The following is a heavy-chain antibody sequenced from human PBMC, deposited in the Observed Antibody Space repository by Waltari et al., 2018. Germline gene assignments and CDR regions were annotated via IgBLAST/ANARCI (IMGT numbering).Heavy chain of an antibody. CDR3: ATRGGISNWGLDY. CDR2: ISSGSGSI. D-gene: IGHD7-27*01. J-gene: IGHJ4*02. CDR1: GSTSGPIT. Sequence: EVQLVESGGGLVQSGGPWSLPGQPSGSTSGPITITWVARAPGKGLEWLSYISSGSGSIYYADSVKGRFTISRDNARNSLYLQMNNLRAEDTAVYYCATRGGISNWGLDYWGQGTLVTVSS. V-gene: IGHV3-48*04.